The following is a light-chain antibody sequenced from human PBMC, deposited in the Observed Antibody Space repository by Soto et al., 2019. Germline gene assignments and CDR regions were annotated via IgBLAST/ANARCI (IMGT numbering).Light chain of an antibody. CDR3: QQYCSSPWT. Sequence: DIVMTQSPDSLAVSLGERATIYCRSSQSVLYSSSNKNYLAWYQQKPGQPPKLLIYWASTRESGVPDRFSGSGSGTDFTLTISSLQAEDVAVYYCQQYCSSPWTFGQGTMVEIK. J-gene: IGKJ1*01. CDR1: QSVLYSSSNKNY. V-gene: IGKV4-1*01. CDR2: WAS.